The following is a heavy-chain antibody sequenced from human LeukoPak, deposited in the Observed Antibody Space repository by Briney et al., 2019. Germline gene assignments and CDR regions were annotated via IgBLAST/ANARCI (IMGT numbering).Heavy chain of an antibody. CDR1: GFTFSSYA. Sequence: GGSLRLSCAASGFTFSSYAMSWVRQAPGKGLEWVSAISGSGGSTYYADSVKGRFTISRDNSKNTLYLQMNSLRAEDTAVYYCARNSLLWFGELLADFDHWGQGTLVTVSS. CDR2: ISGSGGST. V-gene: IGHV3-23*01. D-gene: IGHD3-10*01. J-gene: IGHJ4*02. CDR3: ARNSLLWFGELLADFDH.